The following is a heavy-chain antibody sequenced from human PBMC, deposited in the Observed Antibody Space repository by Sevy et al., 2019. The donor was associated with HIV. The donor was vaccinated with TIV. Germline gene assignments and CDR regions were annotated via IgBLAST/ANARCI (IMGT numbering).Heavy chain of an antibody. CDR1: GYTFTSYD. Sequence: ASVKVSCKASGYTFTSYDINWVRQATGQGLEWMGWMNPNSGNTGYGQKFQGRVTMTRNTSISTAYMELSGLRSGDTAVYYCARGLLHCSSTSCYDAEYYFDYWGQGTLGTVSS. V-gene: IGHV1-8*01. J-gene: IGHJ4*02. CDR3: ARGLLHCSSTSCYDAEYYFDY. D-gene: IGHD2-2*01. CDR2: MNPNSGNT.